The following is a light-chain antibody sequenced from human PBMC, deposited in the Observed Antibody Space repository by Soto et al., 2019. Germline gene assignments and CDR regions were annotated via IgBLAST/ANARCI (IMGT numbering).Light chain of an antibody. V-gene: IGLV2-14*01. Sequence: QSALTQPASVSGSPGQSITISCTGTSSDVGGYDYVSWYQQQPGKAPKLMIYDVTNRPSGVSNRFSGSKSGNTASLTISGLQAEDEADYFCSSYTTIGTYVLFGGVTKVTVL. J-gene: IGLJ2*01. CDR2: DVT. CDR3: SSYTTIGTYVL. CDR1: SSDVGGYDY.